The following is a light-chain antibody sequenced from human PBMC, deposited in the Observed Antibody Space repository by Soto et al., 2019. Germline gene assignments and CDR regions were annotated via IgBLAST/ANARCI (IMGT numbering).Light chain of an antibody. CDR3: QQYNSYLYT. J-gene: IGKJ5*01. CDR2: GAS. Sequence: EVVLTKSPATLSLSPGDRAALSGKASQSVHNFLAWYQQKPGQAPRLLIYGASNRAAGIPARFSGSGSGTDFTLTISRLEPDDFATYYCQQYNSYLYTFGQGTRLEIK. CDR1: QSVHNF. V-gene: IGKV3-11*01.